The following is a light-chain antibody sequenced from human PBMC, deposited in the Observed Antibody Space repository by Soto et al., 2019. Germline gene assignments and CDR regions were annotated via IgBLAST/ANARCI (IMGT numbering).Light chain of an antibody. CDR1: QSVSSD. CDR3: QQYNTWHPKMA. CDR2: GAS. Sequence: VVTQSPATLSVFPGETATLSCRARQSVSSDLAWYQQRPGQAPRLLIYGASTRATGIPARFRGSGSGTEFRLTISSLQSEDFATNYCQQYNTWHPKMAFGRGTKVEIK. V-gene: IGKV3-15*01. J-gene: IGKJ1*01.